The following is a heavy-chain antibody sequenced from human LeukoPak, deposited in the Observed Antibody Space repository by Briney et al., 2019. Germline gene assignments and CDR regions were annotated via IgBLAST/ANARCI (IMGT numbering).Heavy chain of an antibody. V-gene: IGHV3-23*01. CDR2: ISGSGGST. D-gene: IGHD2-15*01. Sequence: GGSLRRSCAASGFSFSSYAMSWVRQAPGKGLEWVSAISGSGGSTYYADSVQGRFTISRDNSKNTQSLQMNILRAEGTAVYYCLGYCSGGNCYSGGYWGQGTLVTVSS. CDR1: GFSFSSYA. J-gene: IGHJ4*02. CDR3: LGYCSGGNCYSGGY.